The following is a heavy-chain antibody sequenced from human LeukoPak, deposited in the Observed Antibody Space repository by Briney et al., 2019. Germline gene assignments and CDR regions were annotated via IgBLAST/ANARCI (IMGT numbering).Heavy chain of an antibody. CDR3: ARAAIAAAGIANV. Sequence: ASVKVSCKASGYTFTSYYMHWVRQAPGQGLEWMGIISPSGGSTSYAQKFQGRVTMTRDTSTSTVYMELSSLRSEDTAVYYCARAAIAAAGIANVWGKGTTVTISS. V-gene: IGHV1-46*01. CDR2: ISPSGGST. CDR1: GYTFTSYY. D-gene: IGHD6-13*01. J-gene: IGHJ6*04.